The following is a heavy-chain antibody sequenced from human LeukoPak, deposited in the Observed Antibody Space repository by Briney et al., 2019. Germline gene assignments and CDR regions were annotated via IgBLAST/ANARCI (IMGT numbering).Heavy chain of an antibody. CDR3: VREVYDGNWFDP. CDR2: ISGNGDST. CDR1: GFIFSSCA. D-gene: IGHD3-3*01. Sequence: GGSLRLSCAPSGFIFSSCAMHWVRQATGRGLEYVAAISGNGDSTYYANSVKGRFTISRDNSKNTLYLQMGSLRAEDMAVYYCVREVYDGNWFDPGGEGTLVTVSS. V-gene: IGHV3-64*01. J-gene: IGHJ5*02.